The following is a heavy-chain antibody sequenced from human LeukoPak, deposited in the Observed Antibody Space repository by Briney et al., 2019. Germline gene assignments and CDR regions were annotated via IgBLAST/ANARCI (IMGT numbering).Heavy chain of an antibody. Sequence: ASVKVSCKASGYTFTSYDINWVRQATGQGLEWMGWMNPNSGNTGYAQKFQGRVTMTRNTSISTAYMELSSLRSEDTAVYYCARDPWEYHDSSGYRVAYFQHWGQGTLVTVSS. V-gene: IGHV1-8*01. CDR2: MNPNSGNT. CDR1: GYTFTSYD. D-gene: IGHD3-22*01. J-gene: IGHJ1*01. CDR3: ARDPWEYHDSSGYRVAYFQH.